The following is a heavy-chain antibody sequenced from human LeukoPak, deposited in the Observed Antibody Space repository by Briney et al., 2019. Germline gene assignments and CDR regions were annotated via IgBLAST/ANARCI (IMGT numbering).Heavy chain of an antibody. J-gene: IGHJ4*02. CDR1: GYTFTGYY. CDR2: INPNSGGT. D-gene: IGHD3-22*01. CDR3: ARDLLLYYYDSSGSQFDY. V-gene: IGHV1-2*06. Sequence: ASVKVSCKASGYTFTGYYMHWVRQAPGQGLEWMGRINPNSGGTNYAQKLQGRVTMTTDTSTSTAYMELRSLRSDDTAVYYCARDLLLYYYDSSGSQFDYWGQGTLVTVSS.